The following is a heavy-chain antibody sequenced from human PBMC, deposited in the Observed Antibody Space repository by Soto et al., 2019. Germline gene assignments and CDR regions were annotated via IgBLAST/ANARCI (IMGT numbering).Heavy chain of an antibody. J-gene: IGHJ6*02. V-gene: IGHV4-59*08. CDR3: VRQGIDYLHGLVDV. D-gene: IGHD4-17*01. CDR2: VYYTGDT. CDR1: SGPDRSHN. Sequence: QVQLQQSGPRLVKPSETLSLTYTVSSGPDRSHNWGWIRQPPGRGLEWIGYVYYTGDTAYNPSLRGRVTISADTSTNDISLTLNSVTAADTAVYYCVRQGIDYLHGLVDVWGQGTTVSVFS.